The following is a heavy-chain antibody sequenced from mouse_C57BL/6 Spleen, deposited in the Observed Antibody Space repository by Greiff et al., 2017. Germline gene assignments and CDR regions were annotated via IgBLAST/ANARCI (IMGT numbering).Heavy chain of an antibody. J-gene: IGHJ4*01. CDR3: ARERDAMDY. CDR1: GFTFSSYA. Sequence: EVMLVESGGGLVKPGGSLKLSCAASGFTFSSYAMSWVRQTPEKRLEWVATISDGGSYTYYPDNVKGRFTIPCDNAQTNLYLQMSHLKSGETARYYCARERDAMDYWGQGTSVTVSS. CDR2: ISDGGSYT. V-gene: IGHV5-4*01.